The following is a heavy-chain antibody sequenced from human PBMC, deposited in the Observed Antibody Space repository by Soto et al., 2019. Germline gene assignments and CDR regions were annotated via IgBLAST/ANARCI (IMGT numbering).Heavy chain of an antibody. Sequence: GASVKVSCKASGFTFTSSAVQWVRQARGQRLEWIGWIVVGSGNTNYAQRFQERVTITRDMSTSTAYMELSSLRSEDTAVYYCAAGWVQLAIHGAFDIWGQGTMVTVSS. D-gene: IGHD6-6*01. CDR1: GFTFTSSA. CDR2: IVVGSGNT. J-gene: IGHJ3*02. CDR3: AAGWVQLAIHGAFDI. V-gene: IGHV1-58*01.